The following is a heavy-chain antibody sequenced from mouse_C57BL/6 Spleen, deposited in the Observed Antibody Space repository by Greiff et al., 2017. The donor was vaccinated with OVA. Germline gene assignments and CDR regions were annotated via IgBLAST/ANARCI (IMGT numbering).Heavy chain of an antibody. V-gene: IGHV3-6*01. J-gene: IGHJ2*01. Sequence: EVQLVESGPGLVKPSQSLSLTCSVTGYSITSGYYWNWIRQFPGNKLEWMGYISYDGSNNYNPSLKNRISITRDTSKNQFFLKLNSVTTEDTATYYCARTGYGYDEDYFDYWGQGTTLTVSS. CDR2: ISYDGSN. CDR3: ARTGYGYDEDYFDY. D-gene: IGHD2-2*01. CDR1: GYSITSGYY.